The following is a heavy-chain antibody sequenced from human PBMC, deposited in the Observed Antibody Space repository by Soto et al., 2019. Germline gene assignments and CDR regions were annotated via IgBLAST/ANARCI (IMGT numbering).Heavy chain of an antibody. CDR3: ANMDRSVVGNADY. CDR1: GFTFSTYS. Sequence: GGSLRLSCAASGFTFSTYSMNWVRQAPGKGLEWIAYISGSSNSVYYADSVKGRFTISRDNAKNSLYLQMNSLRDGDTAVYYCANMDRSVVGNADYWGQGTQVTVSS. D-gene: IGHD3-22*01. V-gene: IGHV3-48*02. CDR2: ISGSSNSV. J-gene: IGHJ4*02.